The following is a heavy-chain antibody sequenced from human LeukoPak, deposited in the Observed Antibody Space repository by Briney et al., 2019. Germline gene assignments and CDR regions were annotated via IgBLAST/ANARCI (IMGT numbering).Heavy chain of an antibody. CDR3: ARSSGWYWFDP. D-gene: IGHD6-19*01. Sequence: ASETLSLTCTVSGGSISSYYWSWIRQPAGKGLEWIGRIYTSGSTYYNPSLKSRATMSVDTSKNQFSLKLSSVTAADTAVYYCARSSGWYWFDPWGQGTLVTVSS. J-gene: IGHJ5*02. CDR2: IYTSGST. CDR1: GGSISSYY. V-gene: IGHV4-4*07.